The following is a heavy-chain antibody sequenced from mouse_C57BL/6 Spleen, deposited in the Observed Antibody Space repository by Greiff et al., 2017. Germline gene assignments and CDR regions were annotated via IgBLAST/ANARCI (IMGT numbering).Heavy chain of an antibody. CDR3: AKEGTSVENYAMDY. D-gene: IGHD1-1*01. CDR2: IWGEGST. V-gene: IGHV2-3*01. Sequence: VQRVESGPGLVAPSQSLSITCTVPGFSLTSYGVSWVRQPPGKGLEWPGVIWGEGSTHSHPALISRLSISTDNSKSQVFLKLNSLQTDDTATYYCAKEGTSVENYAMDYWGQGTSVTVSA. CDR1: GFSLTSYG. J-gene: IGHJ4*01.